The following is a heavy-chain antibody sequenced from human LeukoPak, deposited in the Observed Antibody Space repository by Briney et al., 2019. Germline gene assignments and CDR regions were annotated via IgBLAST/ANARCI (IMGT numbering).Heavy chain of an antibody. J-gene: IGHJ4*02. CDR2: MNPNSGNT. Sequence: ASVKVSCKASGYTFTSYDINWVRQATGQGLEWMGWMNPNSGNTGYAQKFQGRVTMTRNTSISTAYMELSSLRSEDTAVYYCARVLVRATSYPLDYWRQGTLVTVSP. CDR1: GYTFTSYD. D-gene: IGHD1-26*01. V-gene: IGHV1-8*01. CDR3: ARVLVRATSYPLDY.